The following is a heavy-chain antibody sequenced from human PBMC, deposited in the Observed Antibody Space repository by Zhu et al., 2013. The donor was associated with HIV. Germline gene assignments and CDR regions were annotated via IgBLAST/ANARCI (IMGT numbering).Heavy chain of an antibody. CDR2: IIPIFGTA. CDR1: GGTFSSYA. Sequence: QVQLVQSGAEVKKPGSSVKVSCKASGGTFSSYAISWVRQAPGQGLEWMGGIIPIFGTANYAQKFQGRVTITADESTSTAYMELSSLRSEDTAVYYCASQSMVRGVIFYYYYGMDVWGQGTTVTVSS. J-gene: IGHJ6*02. D-gene: IGHD3-10*01. CDR3: ASQSMVRGVIFYYYYGMDV. V-gene: IGHV1-69*01.